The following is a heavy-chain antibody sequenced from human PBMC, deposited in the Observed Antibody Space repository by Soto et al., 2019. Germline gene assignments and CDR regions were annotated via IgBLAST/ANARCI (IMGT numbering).Heavy chain of an antibody. J-gene: IGHJ4*02. CDR2: IYPGDSDS. Sequence: PGESLKISCKGSGFTFTSCWIAWVRQMPGKGLEWMGIIYPGDSDSSYSPSFQGQVTISADKSINTAYLHWSSLKASDTAIYYCAKHEGYCSTTTCSNFDFWGKGTLVTVSS. CDR1: GFTFTSCW. D-gene: IGHD2-2*01. CDR3: AKHEGYCSTTTCSNFDF. V-gene: IGHV5-51*01.